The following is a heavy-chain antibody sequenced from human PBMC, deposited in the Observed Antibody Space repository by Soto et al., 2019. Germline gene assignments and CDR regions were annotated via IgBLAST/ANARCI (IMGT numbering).Heavy chain of an antibody. J-gene: IGHJ4*02. CDR2: ISYDGSNK. CDR1: GFTFSSYA. D-gene: IGHD2-15*01. CDR3: ARAEGLAATHPPFDY. Sequence: QVQLVESGGGVVQPGRSLRLSCAASGFTFSSYAMHWVRQAPGKGLEWVAVISYDGSNKYYADSVKGRFTISRDNSKNTLYLQMNSLRAEDTAVYYCARAEGLAATHPPFDYWGQGTLVTVSS. V-gene: IGHV3-30-3*01.